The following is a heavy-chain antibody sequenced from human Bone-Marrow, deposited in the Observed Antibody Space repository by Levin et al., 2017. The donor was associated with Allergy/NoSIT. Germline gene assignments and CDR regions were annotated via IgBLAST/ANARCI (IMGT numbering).Heavy chain of an antibody. CDR1: GGSISGGGSY. Sequence: ASETLSLTCTVSGGSISGGGSYWSWIRQHPGKGLEWLGYIYYSGNTYYNPSLKRRLSISVDTSRNQFSLKLSSVTAADTAVYYCARDTGYDLDSWGQGILVTVSS. J-gene: IGHJ4*02. CDR3: ARDTGYDLDS. CDR2: IYYSGNT. V-gene: IGHV4-31*03. D-gene: IGHD5-12*01.